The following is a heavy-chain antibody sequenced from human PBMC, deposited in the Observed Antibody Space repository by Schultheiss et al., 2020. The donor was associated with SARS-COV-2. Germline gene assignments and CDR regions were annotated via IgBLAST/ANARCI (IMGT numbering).Heavy chain of an antibody. CDR1: GFTFRSYA. Sequence: GGSLRLSCAASGFTFRSYAMTWVRQAPGKGLQWVSAITGNGASTFYADSVKGRFTISRDNSKNTLYLQMNSLRAEDTAVYFCAKDPPDYGDVSLYYFDYWGQGTLVTVSS. V-gene: IGHV3-23*01. CDR3: AKDPPDYGDVSLYYFDY. CDR2: ITGNGAST. D-gene: IGHD4-17*01. J-gene: IGHJ4*02.